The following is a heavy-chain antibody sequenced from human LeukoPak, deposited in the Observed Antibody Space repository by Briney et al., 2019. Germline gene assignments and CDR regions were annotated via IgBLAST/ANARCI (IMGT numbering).Heavy chain of an antibody. CDR3: ATTILIGEYDAFDI. CDR2: VNPSGNT. D-gene: IGHD3-10*01. Sequence: GASVKVSCKASGYTFTSYDINWVRQATGQGLEWMGWVNPSGNTGYAQKFQGRVTMTEDTSTDTAYMELSSLRSEDTAVYYCATTILIGEYDAFDIWGQGTKVTVSS. CDR1: GYTFTSYD. V-gene: IGHV1-8*01. J-gene: IGHJ3*02.